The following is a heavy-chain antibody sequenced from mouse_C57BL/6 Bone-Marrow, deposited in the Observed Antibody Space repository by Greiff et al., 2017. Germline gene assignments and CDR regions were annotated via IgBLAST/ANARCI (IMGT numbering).Heavy chain of an antibody. V-gene: IGHV5-4*01. CDR2: ISDGGSYT. CDR1: GFTFSSYA. D-gene: IGHD1-1*01. CDR3: ARDYYEYFDY. Sequence: EVHLVESGGGLVKPGGSLKLSCAASGFTFSSYAMSWVRQTPEKRLEWVATISDGGSYTYYPDNVKGRFTISRDNAKNNLYLQMSHLKSEDTAMYYCARDYYEYFDYWGQGTTLTVSS. J-gene: IGHJ2*01.